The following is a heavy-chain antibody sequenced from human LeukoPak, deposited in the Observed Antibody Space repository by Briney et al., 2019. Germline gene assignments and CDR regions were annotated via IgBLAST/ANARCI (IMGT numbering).Heavy chain of an antibody. CDR1: GFTFSSYS. V-gene: IGHV3-21*01. J-gene: IGHJ4*02. Sequence: GGSLRLSCAASGFTFSSYSMNWVRQAPGKGLEWVSSISSSSSYMYYADSVKGRFTISRDNAKNSLYLQMNSLRAEDTAVYYCASPFVCVDTAMDAGCYFDYWGQGTLVTVSS. D-gene: IGHD5-18*01. CDR2: ISSSSSYM. CDR3: ASPFVCVDTAMDAGCYFDY.